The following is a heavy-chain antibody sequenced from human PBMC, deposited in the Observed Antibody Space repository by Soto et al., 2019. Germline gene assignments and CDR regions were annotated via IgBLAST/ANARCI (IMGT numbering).Heavy chain of an antibody. CDR1: GYSFTSYW. CDR2: IYPGDSDT. V-gene: IGHV5-51*01. Sequence: PGESLKISCKGSGYSFTSYWIGWVRQMPGKGLEWMGIIYPGDSDTRYSPSFQGQVTISADKSISTAYLQWSNLKASDTAMYYCARLIAARTYYYYGMDVWGQRTTVTVSS. D-gene: IGHD6-6*01. J-gene: IGHJ6*02. CDR3: ARLIAARTYYYYGMDV.